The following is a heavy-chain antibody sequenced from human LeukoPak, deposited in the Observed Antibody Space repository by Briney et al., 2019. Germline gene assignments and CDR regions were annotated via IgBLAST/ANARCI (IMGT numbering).Heavy chain of an antibody. Sequence: ASVKVSCKASGYTFTSYAMHWVRQAPGQRLEWMGWINAGNGNTKYSQEFQGRVTITRDTSASTAYMELSSLRSEDMAVYYCARDPYDILTGYYWHAFDIWGQGTMVTVSS. V-gene: IGHV1-3*03. J-gene: IGHJ3*02. CDR2: INAGNGNT. D-gene: IGHD3-9*01. CDR3: ARDPYDILTGYYWHAFDI. CDR1: GYTFTSYA.